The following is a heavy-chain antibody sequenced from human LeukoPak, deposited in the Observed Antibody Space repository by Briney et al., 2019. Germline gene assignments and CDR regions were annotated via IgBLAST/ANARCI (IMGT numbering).Heavy chain of an antibody. J-gene: IGHJ4*02. CDR2: INPSGGST. CDR1: GYTFTSYY. D-gene: IGHD2-2*01. CDR3: AREIEGRSTSCSFDY. V-gene: IGHV1-46*01. Sequence: ASVKVSCKASGYTFTSYYMHWVRQAPGQGLEWMGIINPSGGSTSYAQKFQGRVTMTRDTSTSTVYMEPSSLRSEDTAVYYCAREIEGRSTSCSFDYWGQGPLATVSS.